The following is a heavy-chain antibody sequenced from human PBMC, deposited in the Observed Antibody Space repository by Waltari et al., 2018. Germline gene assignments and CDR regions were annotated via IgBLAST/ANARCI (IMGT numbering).Heavy chain of an antibody. V-gene: IGHV4-59*01. D-gene: IGHD3-10*01. CDR3: ARDFPISIVRGGLMDV. CDR2: VYYSGRP. Sequence: QFQLQESGPGLVKPSETLSLTCTVSGGSISSYYWSWIRQSPGKGLEWIGHVYYSGRPNYKGSLRSRVIISVDTSKNQFSLKLSSVTAADTAVYYCARDFPISIVRGGLMDVWGQGTTVTVSS. CDR1: GGSISSYY. J-gene: IGHJ6*02.